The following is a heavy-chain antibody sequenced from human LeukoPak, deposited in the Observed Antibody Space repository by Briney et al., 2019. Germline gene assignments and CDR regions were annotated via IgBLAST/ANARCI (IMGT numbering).Heavy chain of an antibody. Sequence: SETLSLTCTVSGGSISSYYWSWIRQPPGKGLEWIGYLYYSGSTNYNPSLKSRVTISVDTSKNQFSLKLSSVTAADTAVYYCARVAGSYRGVYYYYYMDVWGKGTTVTVSS. CDR2: LYYSGST. D-gene: IGHD1-26*01. CDR3: ARVAGSYRGVYYYYYMDV. CDR1: GGSISSYY. J-gene: IGHJ6*03. V-gene: IGHV4-59*01.